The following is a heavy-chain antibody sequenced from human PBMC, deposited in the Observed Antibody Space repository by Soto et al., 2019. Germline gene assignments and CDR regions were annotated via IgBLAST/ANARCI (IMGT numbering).Heavy chain of an antibody. CDR2: IYHSGST. V-gene: IGHV4-4*02. D-gene: IGHD4-17*01. CDR3: ARDYGDYNTAGWFDP. Sequence: SETLSLTCAVSGGSISSSNWWSWVRQPPGKGLEWIGEIYHSGSTNYNPSLKRRVTISVDKSKNQSSLKLSSVTAADTAVYYCARDYGDYNTAGWFDPWGQGTLVTVSS. J-gene: IGHJ5*02. CDR1: GGSISSSNW.